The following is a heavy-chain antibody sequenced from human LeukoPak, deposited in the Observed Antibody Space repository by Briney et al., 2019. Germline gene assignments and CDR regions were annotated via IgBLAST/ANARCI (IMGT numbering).Heavy chain of an antibody. CDR1: GYTFTSYA. CDR2: INAGNGNT. D-gene: IGHD1-26*01. Sequence: AASVKVSCKASGYTFTSYAMHWVRQAPGQRLEWMGWINAGNGNTKYSQKFQGRVTITRDTSASTAYMELSSLRSEDTAVYYCARGDHSGSYSVLDYWGQGTLVTVSS. J-gene: IGHJ4*02. CDR3: ARGDHSGSYSVLDY. V-gene: IGHV1-3*01.